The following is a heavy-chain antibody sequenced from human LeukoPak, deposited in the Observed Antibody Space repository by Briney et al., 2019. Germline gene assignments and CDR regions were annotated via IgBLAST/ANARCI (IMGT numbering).Heavy chain of an antibody. CDR3: AKRITEAAGIYFDS. D-gene: IGHD6-19*01. CDR1: GFSLSSFA. V-gene: IGHV3-23*01. Sequence: GGSLRLSCAGPGFSLSSFAMTWVRQAPGKGLEWVSTIYGGGTNTFYADSVKGRFTISRDDSKNMQFLEMDSLRPEDTAVYFCAKRITEAAGIYFDSWGQGTLVTVSS. CDR2: IYGGGTNT. J-gene: IGHJ4*02.